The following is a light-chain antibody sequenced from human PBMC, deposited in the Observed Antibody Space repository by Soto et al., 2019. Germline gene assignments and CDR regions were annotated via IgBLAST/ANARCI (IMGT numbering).Light chain of an antibody. CDR3: QHYSAFPVT. CDR2: AAS. J-gene: IGKJ5*01. V-gene: IGKV1D-16*01. CDR1: QEISGW. Sequence: DIHMTQSPSSLSASVGDRVTITCRASQEISGWLLWYQQRPAKAPKPLIYAASILRSGVPSRFSGSGSGTEFTLTIRNLQPEDSATYYCQHYSAFPVTFGQGTRLEI.